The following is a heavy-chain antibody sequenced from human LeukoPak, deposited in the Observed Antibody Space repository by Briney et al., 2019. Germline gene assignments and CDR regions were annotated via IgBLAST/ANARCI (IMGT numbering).Heavy chain of an antibody. CDR1: GFSFSSYW. V-gene: IGHV3-74*01. CDR2: INGDGRNT. J-gene: IGHJ5*02. CDR3: ARVRGESPRWFDP. Sequence: GGSLRLSCAASGFSFSSYWMRWVRQVPGKGLVWVSRINGDGRNTNYADSVKGRFTVSRDNAKNMLYLQMNSLRAEDTAMYYCARVRGESPRWFDPWGQGTLVTVSS. D-gene: IGHD3-10*01.